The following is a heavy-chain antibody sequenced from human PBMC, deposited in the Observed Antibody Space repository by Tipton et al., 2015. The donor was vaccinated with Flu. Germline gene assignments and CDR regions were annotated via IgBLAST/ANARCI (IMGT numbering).Heavy chain of an antibody. J-gene: IGHJ4*02. D-gene: IGHD6-19*01. CDR1: GGSFSGYY. CDR2: INHSGGT. Sequence: GLVKPSETLSLTCAVYGGSFSGYYWSWIRQPPGKGLEWIGEINHSGGTNYNPSLKSRVTISVDTSKNQFSLKLSSVTAADTAVYYCARGGQWLANDYWGQGTLVTVSS. V-gene: IGHV4-34*01. CDR3: ARGGQWLANDY.